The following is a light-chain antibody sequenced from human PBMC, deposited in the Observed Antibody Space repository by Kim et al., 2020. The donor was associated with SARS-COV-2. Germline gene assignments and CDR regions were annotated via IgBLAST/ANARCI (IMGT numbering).Light chain of an antibody. CDR3: SSYTTSSTPVV. Sequence: QSCPIPCPGTSRYVGAYNYVAWYQQHPGKAPKRMIYDVSNRPSGVSNRFSGSKSGNTASLTISGLQAEDEADYYCSSYTTSSTPVVFGGGTQLTVL. V-gene: IGLV2-14*03. CDR1: SRYVGAYNY. J-gene: IGLJ7*01. CDR2: DVS.